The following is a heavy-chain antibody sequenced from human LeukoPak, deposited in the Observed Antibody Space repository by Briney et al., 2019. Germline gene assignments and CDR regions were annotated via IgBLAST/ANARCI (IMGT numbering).Heavy chain of an antibody. V-gene: IGHV6-1*01. J-gene: IGHJ5*02. D-gene: IGHD1-7*01. CDR1: GDSVSSNSAA. Sequence: SQTLSLTCAISGDSVSSNSAAWNWIRQTPSRGLEWLGRTYYRSKWYYDYAVSVKSRITINPDTSKNQFSLQLNSVTPDDTAVYYCAIGFWNFRNWFDPWGPGTLVTVSS. CDR3: AIGFWNFRNWFDP. CDR2: TYYRSKWYY.